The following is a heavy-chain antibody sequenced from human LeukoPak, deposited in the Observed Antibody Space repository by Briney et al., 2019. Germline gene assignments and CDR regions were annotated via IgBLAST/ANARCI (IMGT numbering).Heavy chain of an antibody. V-gene: IGHV4-30-2*01. CDR1: GGSISSGGYS. CDR2: IYHNGNT. D-gene: IGHD5-18*01. CDR3: ASGGYSYGFDY. J-gene: IGHJ4*02. Sequence: SQTLSLTCAVSGGSISSGGYSWSWIRQPPGKGLEWIGYIYHNGNTYYSPSLKSRVTISVDRSKNQLSLKLSSVTAADTAMYYCASGGYSYGFDYWGQGTLVTVSA.